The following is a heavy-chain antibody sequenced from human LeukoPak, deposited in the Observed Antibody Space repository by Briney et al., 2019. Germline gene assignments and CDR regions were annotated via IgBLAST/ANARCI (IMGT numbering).Heavy chain of an antibody. J-gene: IGHJ4*02. CDR2: ISSSSSYI. V-gene: IGHV3-21*01. CDR3: ARDLAAAVPFDY. CDR1: GFTFSSYS. D-gene: IGHD6-13*01. Sequence: SGGSLRLSCAASGFTFSSYSMNWVRQAPGKGLEWVSSISSSSSYIYYADSVKGRFTISRDNAKNSLYLQMNSLRAEDTAVYYCARDLAAAVPFDYWGQGTLVTVSS.